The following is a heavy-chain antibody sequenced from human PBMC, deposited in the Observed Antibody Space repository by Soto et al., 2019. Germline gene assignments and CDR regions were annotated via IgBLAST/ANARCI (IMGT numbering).Heavy chain of an antibody. CDR2: ISGSGGST. J-gene: IGHJ6*02. Sequence: GSLRLSCAASGFTFSSYAMSCVRQSPGKGLEWVSAISGSGGSTYYADSVKGRFTISRDNSKNTLYLQMNSLRAEDTAVYYCAKDLTGSYYDILPGQVWGQGTTVTVYS. CDR1: GFTFSSYA. V-gene: IGHV3-23*01. D-gene: IGHD3-9*01. CDR3: AKDLTGSYYDILPGQV.